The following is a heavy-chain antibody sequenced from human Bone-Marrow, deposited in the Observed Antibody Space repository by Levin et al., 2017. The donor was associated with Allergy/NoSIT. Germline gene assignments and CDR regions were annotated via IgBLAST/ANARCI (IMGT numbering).Heavy chain of an antibody. J-gene: IGHJ4*02. Sequence: SETLSLTCTVSGGSISSSNYYWGWIRQPPGKGLEWIGSVYYSGSTYYNPSLKSRVTISVDTSKNQFSLNLSSVTAADTAVYFCARLAYYYDGTDYHYHFDYWGQGTLVTVSS. CDR2: VYYSGST. CDR1: GGSISSSNYY. CDR3: ARLAYYYDGTDYHYHFDY. V-gene: IGHV4-39*01. D-gene: IGHD3-22*01.